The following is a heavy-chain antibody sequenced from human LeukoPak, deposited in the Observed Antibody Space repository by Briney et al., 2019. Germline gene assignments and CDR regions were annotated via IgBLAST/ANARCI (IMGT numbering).Heavy chain of an antibody. J-gene: IGHJ6*02. D-gene: IGHD3-10*01. CDR1: GLTFDDYG. CDR2: INWNGGST. CDR3: ARDVLLWFGETRNYGMDV. Sequence: GGSLRLSCAASGLTFDDYGMSWVRQAPGKGLEWVSGINWNGGSTGYADSVKGRFTISRDNAKNSLYLQMNSLRAEDTALYHCARDVLLWFGETRNYGMDVWGQGTTVTVSS. V-gene: IGHV3-20*01.